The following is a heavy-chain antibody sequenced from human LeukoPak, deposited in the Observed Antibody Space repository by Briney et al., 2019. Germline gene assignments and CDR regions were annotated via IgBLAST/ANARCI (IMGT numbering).Heavy chain of an antibody. CDR2: IYSSGST. CDR1: GGSISNYY. Sequence: PSETLSLTCTVSGGSISNYYWSWIRQPPGKGLEWIAYIYSSGSTNYNPSLQSRVTISIDTSKNQFSLKLSSVTAADTAVYYCARGKITHSSSWYKGRPDWFDPWGQGTLVTVSS. D-gene: IGHD6-13*01. V-gene: IGHV4-59*12. J-gene: IGHJ5*02. CDR3: ARGKITHSSSWYKGRPDWFDP.